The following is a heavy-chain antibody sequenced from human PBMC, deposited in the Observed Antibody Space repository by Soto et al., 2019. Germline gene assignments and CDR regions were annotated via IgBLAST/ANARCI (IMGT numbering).Heavy chain of an antibody. V-gene: IGHV3-21*01. J-gene: IGHJ6*02. CDR3: ARYFSGYAMDV. D-gene: IGHD2-15*01. CDR2: ISSSSSYI. CDR1: GFTFSSYS. Sequence: EVQLVESGGGLVKPGGSLRLSCAASGFTFSSYSMNWVRQAPGKGLEWVSSISSSSSYIYYADSVKGRFIISRDNAKNSLYLQMNSLRAEDTAVYYCARYFSGYAMDVWGQGTTVTVSS.